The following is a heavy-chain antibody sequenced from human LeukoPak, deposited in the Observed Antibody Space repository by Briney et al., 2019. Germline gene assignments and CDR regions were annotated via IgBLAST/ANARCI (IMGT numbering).Heavy chain of an antibody. Sequence: SVKVSCKASGGTFSSYAISWVRQAPGQGLEWMGGIIPIFGTANYAQKFQGRVTIAADESTSTAYMELSSLRSEDTAVYYCATSIVGATPYYFDYWGQGTLVTVSS. V-gene: IGHV1-69*13. CDR1: GGTFSSYA. J-gene: IGHJ4*02. CDR2: IIPIFGTA. D-gene: IGHD1-26*01. CDR3: ATSIVGATPYYFDY.